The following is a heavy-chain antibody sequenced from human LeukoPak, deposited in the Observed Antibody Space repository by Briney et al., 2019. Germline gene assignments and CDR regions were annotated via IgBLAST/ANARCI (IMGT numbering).Heavy chain of an antibody. J-gene: IGHJ4*02. CDR1: GGSLSSGGYY. D-gene: IGHD4-17*01. V-gene: IGHV4-31*03. Sequence: SETLSLTCTVSGGSLSSGGYYWSWIRQHPGKGLEWIGYIYYSGTTYYNPSLTSRVTISVDTSKNQFSLRLRSVTAADTAVYNCVRQRDAGDYLGYFWDEGTLVTVSS. CDR3: VRQRDAGDYLGYF. CDR2: IYYSGTT.